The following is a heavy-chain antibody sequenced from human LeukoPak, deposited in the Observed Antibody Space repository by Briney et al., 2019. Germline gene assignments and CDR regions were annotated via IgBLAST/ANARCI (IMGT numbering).Heavy chain of an antibody. CDR1: GFTFDDYA. Sequence: GGSLRLSCAASGFTFDDYAMSWVRQAPGKGLEWVSAISGSGGSTYYADSVKGRFTISRDNSKNTLYLQMNSLRAEDTAVYYCAKPLGYCSGGSCHDAFDIWGQGTMVTVSS. V-gene: IGHV3-23*01. J-gene: IGHJ3*02. CDR3: AKPLGYCSGGSCHDAFDI. D-gene: IGHD2-15*01. CDR2: ISGSGGST.